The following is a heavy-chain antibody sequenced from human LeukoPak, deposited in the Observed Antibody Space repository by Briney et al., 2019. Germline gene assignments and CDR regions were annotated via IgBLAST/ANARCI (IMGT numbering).Heavy chain of an antibody. V-gene: IGHV4-4*07. CDR2: IYTSGST. D-gene: IGHD3-10*01. CDR3: ARDKGYGSGSYSGRNWFDP. J-gene: IGHJ5*02. Sequence: PSETLSLTCTVSGGSISSYYWSWIRQPAGKGLEWIGRIYTSGSTNYNPSLKSRVTMSVDTSKNQFSLKLSSVTAADTAVYYCARDKGYGSGSYSGRNWFDPWGKGTLVTVSS. CDR1: GGSISSYY.